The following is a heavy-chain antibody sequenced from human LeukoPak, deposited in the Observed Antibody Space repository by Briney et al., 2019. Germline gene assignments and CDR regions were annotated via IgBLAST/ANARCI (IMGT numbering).Heavy chain of an antibody. J-gene: IGHJ4*02. D-gene: IGHD3-10*01. Sequence: PSETLSLTCNVSGGSISTYYWSWIRQPPGKGLEWIGYVHYSGSTNYHPSLKSRVTISLDSSKNQFSLNLESVTAADTAVYYCARDRSPGVVRGAYFDSWGQGTLVTVSS. V-gene: IGHV4-59*01. CDR2: VHYSGST. CDR3: ARDRSPGVVRGAYFDS. CDR1: GGSISTYY.